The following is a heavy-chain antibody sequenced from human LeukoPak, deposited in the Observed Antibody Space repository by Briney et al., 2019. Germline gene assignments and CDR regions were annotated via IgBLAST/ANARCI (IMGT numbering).Heavy chain of an antibody. J-gene: IGHJ4*02. CDR3: ATVSPPSSAENYFDY. CDR2: FDPEDGET. Sequence: ASVKVSCKVSGYTLTELSMHWVRQAPGKGLEWMGGFDPEDGETIYAQKFQGRVTMTEDTSTDTAYMELSSLRSEDTAVYYCATVSPPSSAENYFDYWGQGTLVTVSS. CDR1: GYTLTELS. V-gene: IGHV1-24*01. D-gene: IGHD6-6*01.